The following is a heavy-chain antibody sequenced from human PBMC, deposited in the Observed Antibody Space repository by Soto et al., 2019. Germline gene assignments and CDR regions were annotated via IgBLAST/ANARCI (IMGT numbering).Heavy chain of an antibody. V-gene: IGHV3-33*01. D-gene: IGHD5-12*01. CDR2: IWYDGSNK. CDR3: AREAGGYDPFDY. Sequence: GSLRLSCAASGFTFSSYGMHWVRQAPGKGLEWVAVIWYDGSNKYYADSVKGRFTTSRDNSKNTLYLQMNSLRAEDTAVYYCAREAGGYDPFDYWGQGTLVTVSS. CDR1: GFTFSSYG. J-gene: IGHJ4*02.